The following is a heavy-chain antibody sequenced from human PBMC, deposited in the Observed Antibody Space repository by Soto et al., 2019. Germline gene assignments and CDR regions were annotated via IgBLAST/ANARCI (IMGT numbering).Heavy chain of an antibody. V-gene: IGHV4-30-4*01. D-gene: IGHD2-15*01. CDR1: GGSISSGDYY. CDR2: IYYSGST. CDR3: SREAGGYCSGGSCSSGRFDP. J-gene: IGHJ5*02. Sequence: SETLSLTCTVSGGSISSGDYYWSWIRQPPGKGLEWIGYIYYSGSTYYNPSLKSRVTRSVDTSKNQFSLKLSSVTAVDTAVYYCSREAGGYCSGGSCSSGRFDPWGQGTPVTVSS.